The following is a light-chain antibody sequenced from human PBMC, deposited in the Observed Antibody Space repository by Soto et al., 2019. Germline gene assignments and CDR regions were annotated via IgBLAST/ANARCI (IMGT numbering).Light chain of an antibody. V-gene: IGKV3D-20*01. CDR3: QQYAGSPIT. J-gene: IGKJ5*01. Sequence: EIVLTQSPATLSLSPGERATLSCRASQSVSSSLAWYQQKPGLAPTLLISDASSRASGVPDRFTGGGSGTDFTLTIRRLEPEDFALYYCQQYAGSPITFGQGTRLEIK. CDR1: QSVSSS. CDR2: DAS.